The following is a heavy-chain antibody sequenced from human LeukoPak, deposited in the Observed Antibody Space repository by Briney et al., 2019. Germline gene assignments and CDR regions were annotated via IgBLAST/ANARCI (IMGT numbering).Heavy chain of an antibody. J-gene: IGHJ4*02. Sequence: GGSLRLSCAASGFTFSDYAMHWVRQAPGKGLEWVTFIWYDGSNKYYADSVKGRFTISRDNSKNTVYLEMDSLRAEDTAVYYCTRRLDDWGQGTLVTVSS. CDR1: GFTFSDYA. D-gene: IGHD3-16*01. V-gene: IGHV3-33*01. CDR3: TRRLDD. CDR2: IWYDGSNK.